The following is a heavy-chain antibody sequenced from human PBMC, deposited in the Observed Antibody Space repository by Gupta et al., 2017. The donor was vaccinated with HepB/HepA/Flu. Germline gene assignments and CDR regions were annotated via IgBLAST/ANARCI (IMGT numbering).Heavy chain of an antibody. J-gene: IGHJ4*02. CDR1: GGSFSGYY. CDR3: ARGAVVAEIDY. D-gene: IGHD2-15*01. Sequence: QVQLQQWGAGLLKPSETLSLTCAVYGGSFSGYYWSWIRQPPGKGLEWIGEINHSGSTNYNPSLKSRVTISVDTSKNQFSLKLSSVTAADTAVYYCARGAVVAEIDYWGQGTLVTVSS. CDR2: INHSGST. V-gene: IGHV4-34*01.